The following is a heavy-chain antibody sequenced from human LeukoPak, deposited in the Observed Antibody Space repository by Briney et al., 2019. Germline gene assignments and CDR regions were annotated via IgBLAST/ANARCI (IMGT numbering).Heavy chain of an antibody. J-gene: IGHJ4*02. CDR3: ARVLVPAGGGVVDY. D-gene: IGHD3-16*01. CDR1: GFTFSSYG. CDR2: ISYDGSNK. Sequence: PGGSLRLSCAASGFTFSSYGMHWVRQAPGKGLEWVAVISYDGSNKYYADSVKGRFTISRDNSKNTLYLQMNSLRAEDTAVYYCARVLVPAGGGVVDYWGQGTLVTVSS. V-gene: IGHV3-30*03.